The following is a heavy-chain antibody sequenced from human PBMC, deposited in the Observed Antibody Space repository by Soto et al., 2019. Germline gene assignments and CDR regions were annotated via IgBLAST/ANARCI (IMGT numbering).Heavy chain of an antibody. Sequence: GESLKISCKGSGYRFNNYWITWVRQMPGKGLEWLARIDPSDSYTNYSPSFEGRVTVSVDKSTSTAYLQWSSLQASDTATYYCAKIATLRQYYFGIDVWGQGTPVTVSS. J-gene: IGHJ6*02. V-gene: IGHV5-10-1*01. CDR3: AKIATLRQYYFGIDV. CDR2: IDPSDSYT. CDR1: GYRFNNYW. D-gene: IGHD2-21*01.